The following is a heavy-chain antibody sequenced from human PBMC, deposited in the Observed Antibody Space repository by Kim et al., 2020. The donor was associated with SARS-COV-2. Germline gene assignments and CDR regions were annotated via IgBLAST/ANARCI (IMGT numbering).Heavy chain of an antibody. Sequence: YDADSVKDRFAIARDNSKNTLYLQMNSLRAEETAVYYCARGRDGYNTFDYWGQGTLVTVSS. CDR3: ARGRDGYNTFDY. V-gene: IGHV3-30*09. D-gene: IGHD5-12*01. J-gene: IGHJ4*02.